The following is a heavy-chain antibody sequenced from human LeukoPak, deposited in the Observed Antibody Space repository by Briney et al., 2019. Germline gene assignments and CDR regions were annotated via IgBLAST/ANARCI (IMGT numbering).Heavy chain of an antibody. J-gene: IGHJ6*04. Sequence: SVKVSCKASGGTFSSYAISWVRQAPGQGLEWMGGIIPIFRTANYAQKFQGRLTITADKSTSTAYMELSSLRSDDTAVYYRASATLRCSGGGCYEMDVWGKGTTVTVSS. V-gene: IGHV1-69*06. CDR1: GGTFSSYA. CDR2: IIPIFRTA. D-gene: IGHD2-15*01. CDR3: ASATLRCSGGGCYEMDV.